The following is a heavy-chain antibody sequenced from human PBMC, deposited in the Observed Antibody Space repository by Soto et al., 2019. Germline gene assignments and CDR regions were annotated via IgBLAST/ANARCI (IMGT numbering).Heavy chain of an antibody. V-gene: IGHV1-3*01. J-gene: IGHJ3*02. Sequence: ASVKVCCKDSGYTFATCSMQWVRQAPGQRLEWMGWMNPLNGDTKYSQRFQGRLTIIRDTSASTAYMELSSLRSEDTAIYYCARGNSRAFDIWGQGTMVTVSS. CDR1: GYTFATCS. D-gene: IGHD4-4*01. CDR2: MNPLNGDT. CDR3: ARGNSRAFDI.